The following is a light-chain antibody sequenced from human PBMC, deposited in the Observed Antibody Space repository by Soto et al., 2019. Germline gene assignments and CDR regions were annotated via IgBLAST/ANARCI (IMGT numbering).Light chain of an antibody. J-gene: IGKJ1*01. CDR1: QSISTW. Sequence: DIQMTQSPSTLSASVGDRVTITCRASQSISTWLAWYQQKPGKAPNLLISDASNLESGVPSRFSGSGSGTEFTLTISSLQPDDFATYYCQQYNSYWTFGQGTKVEIK. CDR3: QQYNSYWT. CDR2: DAS. V-gene: IGKV1-5*01.